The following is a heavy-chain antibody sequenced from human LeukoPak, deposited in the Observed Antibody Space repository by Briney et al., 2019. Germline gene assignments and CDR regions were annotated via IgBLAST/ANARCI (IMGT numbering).Heavy chain of an antibody. V-gene: IGHV1-18*01. CDR3: AREIYDSSGYYDY. CDR1: GYTLTELS. D-gene: IGHD3-22*01. Sequence: ASVKVSCKVSGYTLTELSMHWVRQAPGQGLEWMGWISAYNGNTNYAQKLQGRVTMTTDTSTSTAYMELRSLRSDDTAVYYCAREIYDSSGYYDYWGQGTLVTVSS. CDR2: ISAYNGNT. J-gene: IGHJ4*02.